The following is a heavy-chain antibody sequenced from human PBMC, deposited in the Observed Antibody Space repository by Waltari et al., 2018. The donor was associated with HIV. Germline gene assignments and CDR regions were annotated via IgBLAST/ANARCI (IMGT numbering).Heavy chain of an antibody. V-gene: IGHV4-34*01. CDR3: ASSVAAWYSSSLYLRPFCDY. CDR1: GGSFSGYY. Sequence: QVQLQQWGAGLLKPSETLSLTCAVYGGSFSGYYWSWIRQPPGKGLEWIGEINHSGNPNYNPSPKSRVTISVDTAKNQVSLKLSSVTAADTAVYYCASSVAAWYSSSLYLRPFCDYWGQGTLVTVSS. CDR2: INHSGNP. J-gene: IGHJ4*02. D-gene: IGHD6-13*01.